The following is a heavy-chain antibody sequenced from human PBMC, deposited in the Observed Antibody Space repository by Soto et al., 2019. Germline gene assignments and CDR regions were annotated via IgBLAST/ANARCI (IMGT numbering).Heavy chain of an antibody. V-gene: IGHV6-1*01. D-gene: IGHD6-19*01. CDR1: GDSVSDNSGA. Sequence: SQTLSLTCAISGDSVSDNSGAWNWIRQSPSRGLEWLGRTYYRSKWFYDYAASVKTRITINPDTSKNQFSLQLNSVTPEDTAVYYCTRDRAVAGTYYYGMDVWGQGTTVTVSS. J-gene: IGHJ6*02. CDR2: TYYRSKWFY. CDR3: TRDRAVAGTYYYGMDV.